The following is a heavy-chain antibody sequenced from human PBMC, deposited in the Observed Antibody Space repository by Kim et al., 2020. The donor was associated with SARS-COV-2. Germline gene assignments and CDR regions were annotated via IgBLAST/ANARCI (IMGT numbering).Heavy chain of an antibody. CDR3: ARDSMRRRGRDPAVAKVQYFFDF. CDR1: GYPFTDYY. V-gene: IGHV1-46*01. D-gene: IGHD4-4*01. J-gene: IGHJ4*02. Sequence: ASVKVSCSTSGYPFTDYYIHWMRQAPGQGLELMGVIHPRGGRFTSTQKFQHRLTMTSDTSTSTVYMELQSLTSEDTAVYFCARDSMRRRGRDPAVAKVQYFFDFWGQGALIIVSS. CDR2: IHPRGGRF.